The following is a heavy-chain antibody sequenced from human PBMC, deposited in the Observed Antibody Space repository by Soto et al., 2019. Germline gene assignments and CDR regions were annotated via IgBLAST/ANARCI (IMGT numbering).Heavy chain of an antibody. J-gene: IGHJ4*02. CDR2: INHSGST. D-gene: IGHD3-3*01. CDR3: ARRGRITVFGVVTSKPSYFDY. CDR1: GGSFSGYY. V-gene: IGHV4-34*01. Sequence: PSETLSLTCAVYGGSFSGYYWSWIRQPPGKGLEWIGEINHSGSTNYNPSLKSRVTISVDTSKNQFPLKLRSVTAADTAAYYCARRGRITVFGVVTSKPSYFDYWGQGTLVTVSS.